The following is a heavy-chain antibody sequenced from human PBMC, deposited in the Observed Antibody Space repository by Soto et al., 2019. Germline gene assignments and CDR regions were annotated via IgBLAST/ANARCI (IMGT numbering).Heavy chain of an antibody. CDR3: ARATIFGVVILTNFDY. CDR2: INAGNGNT. Sequence: ASVKVSCKASGYTFTSYAIHWVRQAPGQRLEWMGWINAGNGNTKYSQKFQGRVTITWDTSASTAYMELSSLRSEDTAVYYCARATIFGVVILTNFDYWGQGTLVTVS. J-gene: IGHJ4*02. V-gene: IGHV1-3*01. CDR1: GYTFTSYA. D-gene: IGHD3-3*01.